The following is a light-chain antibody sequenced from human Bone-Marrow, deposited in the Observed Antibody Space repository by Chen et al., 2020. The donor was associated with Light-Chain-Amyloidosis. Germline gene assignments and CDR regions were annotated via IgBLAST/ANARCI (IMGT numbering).Light chain of an antibody. V-gene: IGLV3-25*03. Sequence: SYELTQPPSVSVSPGQTARIPCSGDDLPTKYAYWYQQKPGQAPVLVIHRDTERTSGIAARFSGSSSGRTATLTISGVQAEDEADYHCQSADSSGTDEVIFGGGTKLTVL. CDR2: RDT. J-gene: IGLJ2*01. CDR3: QSADSSGTDEVI. CDR1: DLPTKY.